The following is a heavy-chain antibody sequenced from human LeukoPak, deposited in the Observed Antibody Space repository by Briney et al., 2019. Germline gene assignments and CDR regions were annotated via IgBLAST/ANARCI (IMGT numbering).Heavy chain of an antibody. CDR2: IYYSRST. D-gene: IGHD3-10*01. CDR3: ARGPPSFGESNNWFDP. V-gene: IGHV4-30-4*01. CDR1: GGSISSGDYY. J-gene: IGHJ5*02. Sequence: SETLSLTCTVSGGSISSGDYYWSWIRQPPGKGLEWIGYIYYSRSTYYNPSLKSRVTISVDTSKNQFSLKLSSVTAADTAVYYCARGPPSFGESNNWFDPWGQGTLVTVSS.